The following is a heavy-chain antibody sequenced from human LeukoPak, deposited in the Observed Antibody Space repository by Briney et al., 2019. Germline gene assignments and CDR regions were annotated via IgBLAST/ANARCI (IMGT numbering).Heavy chain of an antibody. CDR2: ISSSSSYI. V-gene: IGHV3-21*01. CDR1: GFRFNTYW. D-gene: IGHD3-10*01. J-gene: IGHJ4*02. Sequence: GGSLRLSCAASGFRFNTYWMSWVRQAPGKGLEWVSSISSSSSYIYYADSVKGRFTISRDNAKNSLYLQMNSLRAEDTAVYYCARDYYGSGSCDYWGQGTLVTVSS. CDR3: ARDYYGSGSCDY.